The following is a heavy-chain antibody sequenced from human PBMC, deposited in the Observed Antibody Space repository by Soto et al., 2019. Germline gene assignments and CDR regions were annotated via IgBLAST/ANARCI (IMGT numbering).Heavy chain of an antibody. V-gene: IGHV3-21*01. CDR3: TTEEFEVDY. CDR1: GFALSSYA. J-gene: IGHJ4*02. D-gene: IGHD3-10*01. CDR2: ISSSSNFK. Sequence: EVQLVESGGGLVKPGESLRLSCTVSGFALSSYAMTWVRQAPGKGLEWLASISSSSNFKYYGDSVKGRFIISRDNAKNSLYLQMNSLRVADTAMYFCTTEEFEVDYWGQGTLVTVSS.